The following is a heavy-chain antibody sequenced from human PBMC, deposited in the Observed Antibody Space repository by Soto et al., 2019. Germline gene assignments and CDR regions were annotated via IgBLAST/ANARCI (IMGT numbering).Heavy chain of an antibody. CDR2: IYSTGTT. CDR3: AKDGRGSGSHYNSFGY. D-gene: IGHD3-10*01. CDR1: GFTVGNNY. Sequence: EVQLVESGGGLIQPGGSLKLSCAASGFTVGNNYMSWVRQAQGKGLEWVSLIYSTGTTKYADSVKCRFTVSRDNAKNTLYLQMNSLRAEDTAVYYCAKDGRGSGSHYNSFGYWGQGTLVIVSS. J-gene: IGHJ4*02. V-gene: IGHV3-53*01.